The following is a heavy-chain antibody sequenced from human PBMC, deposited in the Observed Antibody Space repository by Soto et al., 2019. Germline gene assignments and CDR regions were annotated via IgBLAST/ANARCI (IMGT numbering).Heavy chain of an antibody. J-gene: IGHJ1*01. CDR2: ISTDASST. V-gene: IGHV3-74*01. Sequence: EVQLVESGGGLVQPGGSLRLSCAASGFTFSSYWMHWVRQAPGKGLVWVSSISTDASSTSYADPVKGRFTISSDNAKNTLYLQMNRVRAEDTAVYYCARLPNKSPQNWGQGTLVIVSP. CDR1: GFTFSSYW. CDR3: ARLPNKSPQN.